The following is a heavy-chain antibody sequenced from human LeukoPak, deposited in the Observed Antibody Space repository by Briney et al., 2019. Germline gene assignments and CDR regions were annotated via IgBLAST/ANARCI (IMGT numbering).Heavy chain of an antibody. Sequence: GGSLRLSCAASGFTFSDYYMSWIRQAPGKGLEWVSYISSSGSTIYYADSVEGRFTISRDNAKNSLYLQMNSLRAEDTAVYYCARGGGLYYDSSGYYGAFIDYWGQGTLVTVSS. D-gene: IGHD3-22*01. CDR3: ARGGGLYYDSSGYYGAFIDY. V-gene: IGHV3-11*01. J-gene: IGHJ4*02. CDR1: GFTFSDYY. CDR2: ISSSGSTI.